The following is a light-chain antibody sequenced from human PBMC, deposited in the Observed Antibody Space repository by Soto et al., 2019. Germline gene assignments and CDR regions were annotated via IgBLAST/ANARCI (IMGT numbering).Light chain of an antibody. V-gene: IGLV2-14*02. CDR3: TAYSGIRNWGL. Sequence: QSALTQPASVSGSPGQSITISCTGTSSDVGNYNLVSWYQQYPGKAPKLMIYEGGKRPSGVPDRFSGSKSGNTASLTISGLQAGDEADYYCTAYSGIRNWGLFGTGTKVTVL. CDR1: SSDVGNYNL. J-gene: IGLJ1*01. CDR2: EGG.